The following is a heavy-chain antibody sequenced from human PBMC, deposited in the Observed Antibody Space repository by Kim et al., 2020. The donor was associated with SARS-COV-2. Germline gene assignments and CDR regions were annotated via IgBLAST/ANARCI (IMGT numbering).Heavy chain of an antibody. D-gene: IGHD4-17*01. J-gene: IGHJ4*02. CDR3: TTDLHDYGDRDY. V-gene: IGHV3-15*01. Sequence: DYAAPVKGRFTISRDDSKNTLYLQMNGLRTEDTAVYYCTTDLHDYGDRDYWGQGTLVTVSS.